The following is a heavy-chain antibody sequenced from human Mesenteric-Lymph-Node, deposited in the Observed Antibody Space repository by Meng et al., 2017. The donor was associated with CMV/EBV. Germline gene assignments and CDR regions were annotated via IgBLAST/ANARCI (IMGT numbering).Heavy chain of an antibody. CDR3: ARHLSCDTTGCHRNWDY. Sequence: GGSLRLSCGASGFTFSSYWMTWVRQAPGKGLEWVANIKQDGSEKYYVDSVKGRFTISRDNAKNSLYLQMNDLRVEDTAMYYCARHLSCDTTGCHRNWDYWGQGTLVTVSS. CDR1: GFTFSSYW. D-gene: IGHD2-2*01. J-gene: IGHJ4*02. V-gene: IGHV3-7*01. CDR2: IKQDGSEK.